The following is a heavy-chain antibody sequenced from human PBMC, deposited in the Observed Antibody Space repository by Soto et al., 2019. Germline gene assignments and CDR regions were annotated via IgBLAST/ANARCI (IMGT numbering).Heavy chain of an antibody. CDR2: IYSGGST. CDR1: GFTVSSNY. CDR3: ARGRLVRGVINYYGMDV. V-gene: IGHV3-53*04. J-gene: IGHJ6*02. D-gene: IGHD3-10*01. Sequence: EVQLVESGGGLVQPGGSLRLSCAASGFTVSSNYMSWVRQAPGKGLEWVSVIYSGGSTYYADSVKGRFTISRHNSKNTLYLQMNSRRAEDTAVYYCARGRLVRGVINYYGMDVWGQGTTVTVSS.